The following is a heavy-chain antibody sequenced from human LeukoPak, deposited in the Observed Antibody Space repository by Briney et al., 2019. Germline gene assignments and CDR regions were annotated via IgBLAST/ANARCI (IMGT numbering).Heavy chain of an antibody. J-gene: IGHJ4*02. V-gene: IGHV4-39*07. Sequence: PSETLSLTCTVSGGSISSYYWSWIRQPPGKGLEWIGSIYYSGSTYYNPSLKSRVTISVDTSKNQFSLKLSSVTAADTAVYYCARGAIGRRTVVFDYWGQGTLVTVSS. CDR1: GGSISSYY. CDR3: ARGAIGRRTVVFDY. CDR2: IYYSGST. D-gene: IGHD4-23*01.